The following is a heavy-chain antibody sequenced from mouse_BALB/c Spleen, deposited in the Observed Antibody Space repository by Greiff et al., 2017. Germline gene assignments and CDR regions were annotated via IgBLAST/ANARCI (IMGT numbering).Heavy chain of an antibody. D-gene: IGHD1-1*01. V-gene: IGHV1S22*01. J-gene: IGHJ2*01. Sequence: LQQPGSELVRPGASVKLSCKASGYTFTSYWMHWVKQRPGQGLEWIGNIYPGSGSTNYDEKFKSKATLTVDTSSSTAYMQLSSLTSEDSAVYYCTRWFPYYYGSSYYFDYWGQGTTLTVSS. CDR3: TRWFPYYYGSSYYFDY. CDR1: GYTFTSYW. CDR2: IYPGSGST.